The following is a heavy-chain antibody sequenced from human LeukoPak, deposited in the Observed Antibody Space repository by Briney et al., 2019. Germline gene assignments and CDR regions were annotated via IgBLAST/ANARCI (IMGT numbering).Heavy chain of an antibody. D-gene: IGHD6-13*01. V-gene: IGHV4-34*01. CDR3: ARYRARSIAAIGTDYYYGMDV. Sequence: PSETLSLTCAVYGGSFSGYYWSWIRQPPGKGLEWIGEINHSGSTNYNPSLKSRVTISVDTSKNQFSLKLSSVTAADTAVYYCARYRARSIAAIGTDYYYGMDVWGQGTTVTVSS. CDR1: GGSFSGYY. J-gene: IGHJ6*02. CDR2: INHSGST.